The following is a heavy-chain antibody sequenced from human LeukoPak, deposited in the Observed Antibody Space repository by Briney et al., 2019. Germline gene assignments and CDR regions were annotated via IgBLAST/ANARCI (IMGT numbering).Heavy chain of an antibody. V-gene: IGHV4-61*01. Sequence: SETLSLTCTVSGGSIRSGSYCWTWIRQPPGKGLEWIGTISYTGSTNYNPSLKGRVTISLDTSKNQFSLMMSAVTAADTAVYFCARDLRTPTDTLYNWFDPWGQGTLVTVSS. CDR1: GGSIRSGSYC. CDR3: ARDLRTPTDTLYNWFDP. J-gene: IGHJ5*02. CDR2: ISYTGST. D-gene: IGHD1-1*01.